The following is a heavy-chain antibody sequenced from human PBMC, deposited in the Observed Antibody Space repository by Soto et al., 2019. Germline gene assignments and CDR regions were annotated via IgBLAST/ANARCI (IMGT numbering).Heavy chain of an antibody. Sequence: ASVKVSCKASGYTFTSYGISWVRQAPGQGLEWMGWISAYNGNTNYAQKFQGRVTMTRNTSISTAYMELSSLRSDDTAVYYCARDPRIAAAGTIWNWFDPWGQGTLVTVS. D-gene: IGHD6-13*01. CDR3: ARDPRIAAAGTIWNWFDP. J-gene: IGHJ5*02. CDR2: ISAYNGNT. V-gene: IGHV1-18*01. CDR1: GYTFTSYG.